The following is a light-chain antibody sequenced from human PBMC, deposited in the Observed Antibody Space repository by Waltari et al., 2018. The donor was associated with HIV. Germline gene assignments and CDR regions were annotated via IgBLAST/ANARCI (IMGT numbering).Light chain of an antibody. Sequence: QSELTQPPSVSGTPGQRVTISCSGSSSNIGSNSVYWYQQLPGTAPKLLISRNNQRPSGVPYRFSGSKSGTSASLAISGLRAEDEADYFCAASDDSLSGWLFGGGTKLTVL. V-gene: IGLV1-47*01. CDR2: RNN. CDR1: SSNIGSNS. CDR3: AASDDSLSGWL. J-gene: IGLJ3*02.